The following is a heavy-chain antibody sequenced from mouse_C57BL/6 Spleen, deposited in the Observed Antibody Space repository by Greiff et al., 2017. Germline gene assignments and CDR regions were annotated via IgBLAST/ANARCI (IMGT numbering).Heavy chain of an antibody. J-gene: IGHJ2*01. CDR3: ARSPYYYGSSYCDY. D-gene: IGHD1-1*01. V-gene: IGHV1-80*01. CDR1: GYAFSSYW. CDR2: IYPGDGDT. Sequence: VQLQQSGAELVKPGASVKISCKASGYAFSSYWMNWVKQRPGKGLEWIGQIYPGDGDTNYNGKFKGKATLTADKSSSTAYMQLSSLTSEDSAVYFCARSPYYYGSSYCDYWGQGTTLTVSS.